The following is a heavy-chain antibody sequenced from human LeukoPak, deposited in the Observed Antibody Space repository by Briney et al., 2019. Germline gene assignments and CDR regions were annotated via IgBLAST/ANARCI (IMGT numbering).Heavy chain of an antibody. J-gene: IGHJ3*02. Sequence: PGGSLRLSWAASGFTFSSYGMHWVRQAAGKGVDGVAFIRYVGSKKYYADVVKGRCTISRDNSKNTLYLQMNSLRAEDTAVYYCAKVPGVLISTRGAFDIWGQGTMVTVSS. CDR1: GFTFSSYG. D-gene: IGHD2-15*01. CDR2: IRYVGSKK. CDR3: AKVPGVLISTRGAFDI. V-gene: IGHV3-30*02.